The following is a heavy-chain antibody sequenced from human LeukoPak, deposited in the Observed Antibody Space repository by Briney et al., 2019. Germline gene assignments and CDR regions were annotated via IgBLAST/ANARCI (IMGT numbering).Heavy chain of an antibody. D-gene: IGHD6-13*01. CDR3: ARHKIASGAGTYWFGP. Sequence: PSETLSLTCTVSSDSITSYSWSWLRQPPGKGLEWIGYIYTSGSNNYNPSLKSRVTISVDTSKNQLSRRLSSVTAADTAVYYCARHKIASGAGTYWFGPWGQGTLVTVSS. CDR1: SDSITSYS. V-gene: IGHV4-4*09. J-gene: IGHJ5*02. CDR2: IYTSGSN.